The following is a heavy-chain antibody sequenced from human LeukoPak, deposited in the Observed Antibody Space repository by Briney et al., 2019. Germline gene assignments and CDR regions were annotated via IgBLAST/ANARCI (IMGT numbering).Heavy chain of an antibody. V-gene: IGHV1-2*02. CDR3: ARGSLGVVPAAVDY. CDR1: GYTFTGYY. J-gene: IGHJ4*02. Sequence: GASVKVSCKASGYTFTGYYMHWVRQAPGQGLEWMGWINPNSGGTNYAQKFQGRVTMTRDTSISTAYMELSRLRSDDTAVYYCARGSLGVVPAAVDYWGQGTLVTVSS. D-gene: IGHD2-2*01. CDR2: INPNSGGT.